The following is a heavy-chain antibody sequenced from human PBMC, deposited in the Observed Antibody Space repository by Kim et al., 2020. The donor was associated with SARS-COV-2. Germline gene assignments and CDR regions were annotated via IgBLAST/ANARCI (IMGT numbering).Heavy chain of an antibody. CDR2: ISSSSSYI. CDR1: GFTFSSYS. CDR3: ARSRNHCSSTSCRAYYFDY. D-gene: IGHD2-2*01. Sequence: GGSLRLSCAASGFTFSSYSMNWVRQAPGKGLEWVSSISSSSSYIYYADSVKGRFTISRDNAKNSLYLQMNSLRAEDTAVYYCARSRNHCSSTSCRAYYFDYWGQGTLVTVSS. V-gene: IGHV3-21*01. J-gene: IGHJ4*02.